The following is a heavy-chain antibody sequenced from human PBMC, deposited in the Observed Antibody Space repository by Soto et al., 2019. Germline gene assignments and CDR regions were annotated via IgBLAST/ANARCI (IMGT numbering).Heavy chain of an antibody. CDR1: GFTFDDYA. V-gene: IGHV3-9*01. CDR2: LTWNGEVL. Sequence: PGRSLRLSCVASGFTFDDYAIHWVRQTPGQGLEWVSGLTWNGEVLGYADSVKGRFTISRDNAKNSLYLEMNSLRPEDTALYYCVKDSESSGYLTHLDYWGQGTLVTVSS. CDR3: VKDSESSGYLTHLDY. J-gene: IGHJ4*02. D-gene: IGHD3-22*01.